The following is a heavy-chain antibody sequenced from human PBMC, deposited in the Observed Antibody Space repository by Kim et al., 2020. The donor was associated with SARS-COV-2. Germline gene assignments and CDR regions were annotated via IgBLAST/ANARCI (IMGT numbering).Heavy chain of an antibody. D-gene: IGHD3-10*01. V-gene: IGHV5-10-1*01. J-gene: IGHJ4*02. Sequence: SPSFPGHVTISAEESSSTAYLQWSSLKASDTAMYYCARHSGLLSSDPFDYWGQGTLVTVSS. CDR3: ARHSGLLSSDPFDY.